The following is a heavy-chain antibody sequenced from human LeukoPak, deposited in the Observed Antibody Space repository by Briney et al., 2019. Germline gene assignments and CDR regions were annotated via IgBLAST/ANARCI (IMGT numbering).Heavy chain of an antibody. D-gene: IGHD4-17*01. Sequence: GGSLRLSCAASGFTFSSYSMNWVRQAPGKGLEWVSYISGTSSPRYYTDSVKGRFTITRDNAKNSLYLQMNSLRAEDTAVYYCARDVYGDYAIDYWGQGTLVTVSS. CDR1: GFTFSSYS. CDR3: ARDVYGDYAIDY. V-gene: IGHV3-48*04. CDR2: ISGTSSPR. J-gene: IGHJ4*02.